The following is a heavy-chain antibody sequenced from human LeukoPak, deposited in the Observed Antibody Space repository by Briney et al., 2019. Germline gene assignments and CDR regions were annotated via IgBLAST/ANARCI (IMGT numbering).Heavy chain of an antibody. Sequence: SETLSLTCAVYGGSFSGYYWSWIRQPPGKGLEWIGEINHSGSTNYNPSLKSRVTISVDTSKNQFSLKLSSVTAADTAVYYCARYSSSVGLYYFDYWGQGTLVTVSS. V-gene: IGHV4-34*01. CDR2: INHSGST. D-gene: IGHD6-6*01. CDR1: GGSFSGYY. CDR3: ARYSSSVGLYYFDY. J-gene: IGHJ4*02.